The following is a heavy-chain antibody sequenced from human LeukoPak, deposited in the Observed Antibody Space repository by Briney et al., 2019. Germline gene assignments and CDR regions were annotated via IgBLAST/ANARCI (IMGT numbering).Heavy chain of an antibody. V-gene: IGHV3-7*01. CDR2: IKQDGSEK. Sequence: GGSLRLSCAASGFTFSSYWMSWVRQAPGKGLEWVANIKQDGSEKYYVDSVKGRFTISRDNAKNSLYLQMNSLRAEDTAVYYCASAEYRSSGYYYYGMDVWGQGTTVTVSS. CDR3: ASAEYRSSGYYYYGMDV. D-gene: IGHD6-13*01. J-gene: IGHJ6*02. CDR1: GFTFSSYW.